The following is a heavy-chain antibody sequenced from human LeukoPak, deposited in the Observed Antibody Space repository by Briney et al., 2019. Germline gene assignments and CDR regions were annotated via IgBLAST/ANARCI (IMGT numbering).Heavy chain of an antibody. CDR1: GFTFSSYA. D-gene: IGHD3-10*01. CDR2: ISYDGSNK. Sequence: GRSLRLSCAASGFTFSSYAMHWVRQAPGKGLEWVAVISYDGSNKYYADSVKGRFTISRDNSKNTLYLQMNSLRAEDTAVYYCARDFPWFPFDYWGQGTLVTVSS. V-gene: IGHV3-30*04. CDR3: ARDFPWFPFDY. J-gene: IGHJ4*02.